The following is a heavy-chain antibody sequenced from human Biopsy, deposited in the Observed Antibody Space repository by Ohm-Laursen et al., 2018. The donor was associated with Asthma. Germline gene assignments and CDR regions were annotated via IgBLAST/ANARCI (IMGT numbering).Heavy chain of an antibody. V-gene: IGHV1-69*13. J-gene: IGHJ4*02. CDR2: INSVFGTT. Sequence: ASVKVSCKSLGGTFNTYVIGWVRQAPGQGLEWMGGINSVFGTTTYPQKFQDRVTIPADDSTSTVYMELSSLRSEDTAVYYCARKAGSCISRTCYSLDFWGQGTLVTASS. CDR1: GGTFNTYV. CDR3: ARKAGSCISRTCYSLDF. D-gene: IGHD2-2*01.